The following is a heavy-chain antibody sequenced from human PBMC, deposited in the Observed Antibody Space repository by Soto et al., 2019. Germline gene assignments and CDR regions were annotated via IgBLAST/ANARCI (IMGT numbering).Heavy chain of an antibody. V-gene: IGHV1-3*01. D-gene: IGHD2-15*01. Sequence: ASVKVSCKASGYTFTSYAMHWVRQAPGQRLEWMGWINAGNGNTKYSQKFQGRVTITRDTSASTAYMELSSLRSEDTAVYYCARDGNGYCSGGSCSDYYYYGMDVWGQGTTVTVSS. CDR3: ARDGNGYCSGGSCSDYYYYGMDV. CDR1: GYTFTSYA. J-gene: IGHJ6*02. CDR2: INAGNGNT.